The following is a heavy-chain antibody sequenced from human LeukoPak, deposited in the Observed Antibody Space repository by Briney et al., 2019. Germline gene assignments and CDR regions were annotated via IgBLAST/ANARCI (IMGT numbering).Heavy chain of an antibody. D-gene: IGHD3-22*01. CDR1: GGTFSSYA. CDR2: IIPIFGTA. Sequence: SVKVSCKASGGTFSSYAISWVRQAPGQGLEWMGGIIPIFGTANYAQKFQGRVTITADESTSTAYMELSSLRSEDTAVYHCARSIAVKYDSSGYYYYGMDVWGQGTTVTVSS. V-gene: IGHV1-69*01. J-gene: IGHJ6*02. CDR3: ARSIAVKYDSSGYYYYGMDV.